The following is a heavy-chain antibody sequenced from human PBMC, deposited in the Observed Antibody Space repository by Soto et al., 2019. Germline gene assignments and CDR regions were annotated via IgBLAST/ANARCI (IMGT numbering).Heavy chain of an antibody. J-gene: IGHJ4*02. V-gene: IGHV4-31*03. CDR2: IYYSGST. CDR3: ARAPFWADILTGYYSYYFDY. CDR1: GGSISSGGYY. D-gene: IGHD3-9*01. Sequence: QVQLQESGPGLVKPSQTLSLTCTVSGGSISSGGYYWSWIRQHPGKGLEWIGYIYYSGSTYYNPSLTSRVTISVDTSKNQFSLKLSSVTAADTAVYYCARAPFWADILTGYYSYYFDYWGQGTLVTVSS.